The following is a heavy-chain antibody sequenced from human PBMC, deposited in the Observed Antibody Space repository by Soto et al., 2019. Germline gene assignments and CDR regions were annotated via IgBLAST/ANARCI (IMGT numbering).Heavy chain of an antibody. CDR1: GYTFTSYY. Sequence: GASVKVSCKASGYTFTSYYMHWVRQAPGQGLEWMGIINPSGGSTSYAQKFQGRVTMTRDTSTSTVYMELSSLRSEDTAVYYCARVGYSSSPRGYYYYGMDVWGQGTTVTAP. D-gene: IGHD6-13*01. V-gene: IGHV1-46*01. CDR2: INPSGGST. J-gene: IGHJ6*02. CDR3: ARVGYSSSPRGYYYYGMDV.